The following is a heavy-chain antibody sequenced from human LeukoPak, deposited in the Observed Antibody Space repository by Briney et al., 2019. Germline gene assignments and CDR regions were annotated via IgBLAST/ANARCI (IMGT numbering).Heavy chain of an antibody. J-gene: IGHJ3*02. CDR1: GFTFSSYS. D-gene: IGHD5-18*01. CDR2: ISSSSSFI. V-gene: IGHV3-21*01. CDR3: ARDRSRGLLDAFDI. Sequence: GGSLRLSCAASGFTFSSYSMNWVRQAPGKGLEWVSSISSSSSFIYYADSVKGRFTISRDNAKNPLYLQMNSLRAEDTAVYYCARDRSRGLLDAFDIWGQGTMVTVSS.